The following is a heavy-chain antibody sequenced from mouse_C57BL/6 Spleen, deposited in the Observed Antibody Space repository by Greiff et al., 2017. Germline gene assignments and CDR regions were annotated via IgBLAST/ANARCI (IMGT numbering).Heavy chain of an antibody. J-gene: IGHJ4*01. CDR3: ARSYSAIDY. Sequence: VQLQQPGAELVRPGSSVKLSCKASGYTFTSYWMDWVKQRPGQGLEWIGNIYPSDSETHYNQKFKDKATLTVDKSSSTAYMQLSSLTSEDSAVYYCARSYSAIDYWGQGTSVTVSS. D-gene: IGHD2-12*01. CDR2: IYPSDSET. V-gene: IGHV1-61*01. CDR1: GYTFTSYW.